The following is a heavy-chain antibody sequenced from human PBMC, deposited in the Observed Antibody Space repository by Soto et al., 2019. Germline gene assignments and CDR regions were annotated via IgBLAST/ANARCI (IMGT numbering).Heavy chain of an antibody. J-gene: IGHJ6*02. D-gene: IGHD6-19*01. CDR3: ARDYRPGGLVTYYYYGMDV. V-gene: IGHV1-18*01. CDR1: GYTFTNYG. CDR2: ISAYNGNT. Sequence: ASVKVSCKASGYTFTNYGISWVRQAPGQGLEWMGWISAYNGNTNYAQKLQGRVTMTTDTSTSTAYMELRSLRSDDTAVYYCARDYRPGGLVTYYYYGMDVWGQGTTGTVSS.